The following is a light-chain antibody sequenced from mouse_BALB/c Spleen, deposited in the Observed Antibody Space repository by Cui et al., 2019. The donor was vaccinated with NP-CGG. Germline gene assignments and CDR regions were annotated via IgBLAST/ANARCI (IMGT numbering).Light chain of an antibody. CDR3: ALWYINHWV. J-gene: IGLJ1*01. V-gene: IGLV1*01. CDR2: GTN. CDR1: FVAIPISKS. Sequence: QSVVPQEPAISSSPVKTVTLTFRSRFVAIPISKSANWVQEKPDHLFTGLIGGTNNRAPGVPARFSGSLIGDKAALTSTGSQTEDDAKYCCALWYINHWVFGGGTKLTVI.